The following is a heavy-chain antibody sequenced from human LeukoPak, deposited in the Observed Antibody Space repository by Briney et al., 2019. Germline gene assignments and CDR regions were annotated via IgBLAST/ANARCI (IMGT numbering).Heavy chain of an antibody. D-gene: IGHD3-3*01. CDR3: TRVPRVVTPSIDY. J-gene: IGHJ4*02. V-gene: IGHV3-49*04. Sequence: GGSLRLSCTASGFTFGDYAMSWVRQAPGKWLEWIGFIRSKAYGGTTEYAASVKGRFTISRDDSKSIAYLQMNSLKTEDTAVYYCTRVPRVVTPSIDYWGQGTLVTVSS. CDR2: IRSKAYGGTT. CDR1: GFTFGDYA.